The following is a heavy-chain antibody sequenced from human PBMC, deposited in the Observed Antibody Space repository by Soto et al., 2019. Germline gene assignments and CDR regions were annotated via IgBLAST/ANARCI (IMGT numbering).Heavy chain of an antibody. D-gene: IGHD2-15*01. CDR1: GGSISSSSYY. Sequence: SATLSLTCTVSGGSISSSSYYWGWIRQPPGKGLEWIGSIYYSGSTYYNPSLKSRVTISVDTSKNQFSLKLSSVTAADTAVYYCARQAEVVTSPGGFDYWGQGTLVTVSS. J-gene: IGHJ4*02. CDR3: ARQAEVVTSPGGFDY. CDR2: IYYSGST. V-gene: IGHV4-39*01.